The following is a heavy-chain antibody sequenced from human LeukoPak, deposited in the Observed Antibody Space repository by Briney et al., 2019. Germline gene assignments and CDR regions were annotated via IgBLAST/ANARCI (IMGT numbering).Heavy chain of an antibody. D-gene: IGHD5-18*01. CDR1: GFTFSSYS. J-gene: IGHJ4*02. Sequence: GGSLRLSCAASGFTFSSYSMNLVRQAPGKGLEWVSSISSASTYIYYADSVKGRFTISRDNAKNSLYLQMNSLRAEDTAIYYCARLVWDTTMADGDIDSWGQGTLLIVSS. CDR2: ISSASTYI. CDR3: ARLVWDTTMADGDIDS. V-gene: IGHV3-21*01.